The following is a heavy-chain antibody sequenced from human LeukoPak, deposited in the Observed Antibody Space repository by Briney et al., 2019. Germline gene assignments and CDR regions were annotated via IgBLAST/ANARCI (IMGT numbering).Heavy chain of an antibody. CDR1: GFTFSSYG. CDR2: IRYDGSNK. J-gene: IGHJ5*02. D-gene: IGHD3-3*01. V-gene: IGHV3-30*02. CDR3: AKDPAYDFWSGYNSGGFDP. Sequence: PGGSLRLSCAASGFTFSSYGMHWVRQAPGKGLEWVAFIRYDGSNKYYADSVEGRFTISRDNSKNTLYLQMNSLRAEDTAVYYCAKDPAYDFWSGYNSGGFDPWGQGTLVTVSS.